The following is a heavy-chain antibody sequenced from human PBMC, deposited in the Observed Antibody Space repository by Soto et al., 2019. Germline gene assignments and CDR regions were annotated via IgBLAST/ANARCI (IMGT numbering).Heavy chain of an antibody. Sequence: EVQLVESGGAVVQPGESLRLSCAASGFSFSTYYMHWVRQVPGKGLVWVSRIHSDGSTTTYADSVRGRFTISRDNTKKTLYLQMNSLRAEDTAVYYCAATYGSNTHFLYWGQGTLVTVST. CDR3: AATYGSNTHFLY. J-gene: IGHJ4*02. CDR2: IHSDGSTT. V-gene: IGHV3-74*01. D-gene: IGHD4-17*01. CDR1: GFSFSTYY.